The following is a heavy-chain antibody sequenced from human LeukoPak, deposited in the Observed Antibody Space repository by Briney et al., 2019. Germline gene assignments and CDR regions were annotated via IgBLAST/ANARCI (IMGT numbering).Heavy chain of an antibody. CDR1: GFTFSSYA. V-gene: IGHV3-30*01. J-gene: IGHJ4*02. Sequence: PGGSLRLSCAASGFTFSSYAMHWVRQAPGKGLEWVATISYDGDNTYYVDSLKGRFTISRDNSENTLHLQMNSLRAEDTAVYYCARGRNVVTTSGYFDYWGQGTLVTVSS. D-gene: IGHD4-17*01. CDR3: ARGRNVVTTSGYFDY. CDR2: ISYDGDNT.